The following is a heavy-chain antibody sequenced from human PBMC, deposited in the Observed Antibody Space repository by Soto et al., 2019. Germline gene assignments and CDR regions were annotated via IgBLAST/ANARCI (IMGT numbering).Heavy chain of an antibody. CDR2: IIPILGTA. CDR1: GGTFSSYA. V-gene: IGHV1-69*05. J-gene: IGHJ5*02. Sequence: SVKVSCKASGGTFSSYAICWVRQAPGQGLERMGGIIPILGTANYAQNFQGRVTLTTDTSTSPAYMELRSLRSDDTAIYYCARVPFHFWTSYWFDPWGQGTPVPVSS. D-gene: IGHD3-3*02. CDR3: ARVPFHFWTSYWFDP.